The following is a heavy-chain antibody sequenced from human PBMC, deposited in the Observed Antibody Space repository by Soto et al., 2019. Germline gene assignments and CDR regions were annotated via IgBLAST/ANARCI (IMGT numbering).Heavy chain of an antibody. D-gene: IGHD2-15*01. V-gene: IGHV5-51*01. CDR3: ASSVVVPSTMNYFDY. J-gene: IGHJ4*02. CDR1: GYSFSNYW. Sequence: SLKISCKGSGYSFSNYWIAWVRQRPGKGLEWMGIIFPADSDTKYSPSFQGQVTISADKSISTAYLQWSSLKASDTAMYYCASSVVVPSTMNYFDYWGQGSLVTVS. CDR2: IFPADSDT.